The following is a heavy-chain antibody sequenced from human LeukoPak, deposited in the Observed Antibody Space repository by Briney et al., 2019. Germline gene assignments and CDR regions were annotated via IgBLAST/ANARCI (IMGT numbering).Heavy chain of an antibody. CDR2: ISYDGSNK. V-gene: IGHV3-30*03. D-gene: IGHD1-7*01. Sequence: PGGSLRLSCAASGFTFSSYGMHWVRQAPGKGLEWVVVISYDGSNKYYADSVKGRFTISRDNSKNTLYLQMNSLRAEDTAVYYCARPELSNWNYRLAPDYWGQGTLVTVSS. CDR3: ARPELSNWNYRLAPDY. J-gene: IGHJ4*02. CDR1: GFTFSSYG.